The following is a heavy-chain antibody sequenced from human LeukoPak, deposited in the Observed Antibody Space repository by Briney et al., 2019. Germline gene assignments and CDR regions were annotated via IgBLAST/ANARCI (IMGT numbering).Heavy chain of an antibody. V-gene: IGHV3-7*01. CDR1: GFTFSSYW. Sequence: QPGGSLRLSCVASGFTFSSYWMSWVRQVPGKGLEWVANIKQDGSHIYYVDSLKGRFTISRDNAKNSLYLQMNSLRAEDTAVYYCARDVGATKGWFDPWGQGTLVTVSS. J-gene: IGHJ5*02. CDR3: ARDVGATKGWFDP. D-gene: IGHD1-26*01. CDR2: IKQDGSHI.